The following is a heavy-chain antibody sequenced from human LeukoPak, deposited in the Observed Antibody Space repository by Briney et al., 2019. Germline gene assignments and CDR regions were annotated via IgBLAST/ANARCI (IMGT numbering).Heavy chain of an antibody. CDR2: ISWNSGSI. D-gene: IGHD5-18*01. Sequence: GRSLRLSCAASGFTFDDYAMHWVRQAPGKGLEWVSGISWNSGSIGYADSVKGRFTISRDNAKNSLYLQMNSLRAEDTALYYCAKDMGGYSYGKFDYWGQGTLVTVSS. J-gene: IGHJ4*02. V-gene: IGHV3-9*01. CDR3: AKDMGGYSYGKFDY. CDR1: GFTFDDYA.